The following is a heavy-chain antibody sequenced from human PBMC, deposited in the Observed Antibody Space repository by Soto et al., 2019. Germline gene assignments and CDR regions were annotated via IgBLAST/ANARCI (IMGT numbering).Heavy chain of an antibody. CDR2: IYYSGST. CDR3: ARRVATIGPYFDY. V-gene: IGHV4-39*01. Sequence: QLQLQESGPGLVKPSETLSLTCTVSGGSISSSSYYWGWIRQPPGKGLEWIGSIYYSGSTYYNPSLKSRVTISVDTSKHQFSLKLSSVTAADTAVYYCARRVATIGPYFDYWGQGTLVTVSS. J-gene: IGHJ4*02. D-gene: IGHD5-12*01. CDR1: GGSISSSSYY.